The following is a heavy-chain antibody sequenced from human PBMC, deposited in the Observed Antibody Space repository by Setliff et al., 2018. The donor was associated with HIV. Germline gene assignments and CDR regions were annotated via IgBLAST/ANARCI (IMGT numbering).Heavy chain of an antibody. Sequence: SETLSLTCTVSGGSISSGGYYWSWIRQHPGKGLEWIGYIYYSGSTYYNPSLKSRVTISVDTSKNQFSLKLSSVTAADAAVYYCARDAMVVAARSYYMDVWGKGTTVTVSS. CDR1: GGSISSGGYY. V-gene: IGHV4-31*03. CDR3: ARDAMVVAARSYYMDV. J-gene: IGHJ6*03. D-gene: IGHD2-15*01. CDR2: IYYSGST.